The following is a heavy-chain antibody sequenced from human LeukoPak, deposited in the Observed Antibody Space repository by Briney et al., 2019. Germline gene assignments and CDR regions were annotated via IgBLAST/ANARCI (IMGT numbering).Heavy chain of an antibody. CDR3: AKRLAGVVPAANVFDY. D-gene: IGHD2-2*01. CDR2: ISGGGGST. V-gene: IGHV3-23*01. Sequence: QPGGSLRLSCAASGFTFSSYAMSWVRQAPGKGLEWVLAISGGGGSTYYADSVKGRFTISRDNSKNTLYLQMNSLRAEDTAVYYCAKRLAGVVPAANVFDYWGQGTLVTVSS. CDR1: GFTFSSYA. J-gene: IGHJ4*02.